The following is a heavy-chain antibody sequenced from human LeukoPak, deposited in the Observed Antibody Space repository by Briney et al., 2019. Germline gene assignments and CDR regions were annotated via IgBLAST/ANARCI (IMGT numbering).Heavy chain of an antibody. J-gene: IGHJ3*02. D-gene: IGHD3-22*01. CDR2: ISSSSSTI. V-gene: IGHV3-48*01. Sequence: GGSLRLSCAASGFTFSSYSMNWVRQAPGKGLEWVSYISSSSSTIYYADSVKGRFTISRDNAKNSLYLQMNSLRAEDTAVYYCAKDDDSSGYYSYDAFDIWGQGTMVTVSS. CDR1: GFTFSSYS. CDR3: AKDDDSSGYYSYDAFDI.